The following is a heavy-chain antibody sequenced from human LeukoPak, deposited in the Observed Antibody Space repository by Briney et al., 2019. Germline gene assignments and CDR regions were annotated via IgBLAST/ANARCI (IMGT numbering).Heavy chain of an antibody. J-gene: IGHJ6*03. Sequence: ASVKVSCKASGYTFTGYYMHWVRQAPGQGLEWMGWVNPNSGGTNYAQKFQGRVTMTRDTSISTAYMELSRLRSDDTAVYYCARGPTAYSSGWYYYYYMDVWGKGTTVTVSS. CDR2: VNPNSGGT. V-gene: IGHV1-2*02. D-gene: IGHD6-19*01. CDR1: GYTFTGYY. CDR3: ARGPTAYSSGWYYYYYMDV.